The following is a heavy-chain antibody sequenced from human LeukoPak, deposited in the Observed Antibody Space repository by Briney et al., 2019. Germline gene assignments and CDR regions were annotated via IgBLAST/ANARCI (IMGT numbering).Heavy chain of an antibody. CDR3: ERGGPSSKWDDCSFYL. Sequence: GGSLRLSCAASGLTFSNAELHWVRHITGKGLEWVSAIGRSGDTYYSDSAKGRFIISRENAKNSLYLQLNSLTAGDTAVYYCERGGPSSKWDDCSFYLGGRAPLFPVP. CDR1: GLTFSNAE. CDR2: IGRSGDT. V-gene: IGHV3-13*01. J-gene: IGHJ2*01. D-gene: IGHD6-13*01.